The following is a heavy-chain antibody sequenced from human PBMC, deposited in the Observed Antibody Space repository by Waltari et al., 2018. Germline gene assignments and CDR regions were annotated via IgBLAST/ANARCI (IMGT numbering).Heavy chain of an antibody. V-gene: IGHV3-49*04. Sequence: EVQLVESGGGLVQQGRSLRLYCTASGFTFGDYAMGWVRQAPGKGLEWVGFIRSKAYGGTTEYAASVKGRFTISRDDSKSIAYLQMNSLKTEDTAVYYCTREGSSRIVVVPVWGQGTLVTVSS. D-gene: IGHD3-22*01. CDR1: GFTFGDYA. CDR2: IRSKAYGGTT. J-gene: IGHJ4*02. CDR3: TREGSSRIVVVPV.